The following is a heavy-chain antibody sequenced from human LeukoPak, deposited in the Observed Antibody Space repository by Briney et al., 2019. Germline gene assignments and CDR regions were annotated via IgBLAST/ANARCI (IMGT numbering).Heavy chain of an antibody. CDR2: IYHSGST. CDR3: ARGPSYYYYYMDV. Sequence: PPETLSLTCTVSGYSISSGYYWGWIRQPPGKGLEWIGSIYHSGSTYYNPSLKSRVTISVDTSKNQFSLKLSSVTAADTAVYYCARGPSYYYYYMDVWGKGTTVTVSS. J-gene: IGHJ6*03. V-gene: IGHV4-38-2*02. CDR1: GYSISSGYY.